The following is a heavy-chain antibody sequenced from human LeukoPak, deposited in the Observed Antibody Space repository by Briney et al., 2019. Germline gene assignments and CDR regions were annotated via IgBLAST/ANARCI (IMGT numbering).Heavy chain of an antibody. V-gene: IGHV4-39*01. J-gene: IGHJ4*02. D-gene: IGHD4-17*01. CDR3: ARLRGAMTPVTSDFDH. CDR1: GGSISGSSYY. Sequence: SETLSLTCTVSGGSISGSSYYWAWIRQPPGKGLEWIGSGFYSGSAYYNPSLKSRVTISVDTSKNQFSLNLSSLTAADTAVYYCARLRGAMTPVTSDFDHWGQGTLVTVSS. CDR2: GFYSGSA.